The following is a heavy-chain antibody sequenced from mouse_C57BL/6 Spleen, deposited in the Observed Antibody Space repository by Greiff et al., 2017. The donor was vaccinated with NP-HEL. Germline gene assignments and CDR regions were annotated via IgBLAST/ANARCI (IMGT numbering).Heavy chain of an antibody. D-gene: IGHD1-1*01. CDR3: ARHDDYGSSYGAMDY. CDR2: IWSDGST. CDR1: GFSLTSYG. Sequence: QVQLKESGPGLVAPSQSLSITCTVSGFSLTSYGVHWVRQPPGKGLEWLVVIWSDGSTTYNSALISRLSISKDNSTGQVFLKMNSLQTDDTAMYYCARHDDYGSSYGAMDYWGQGTSVTVSS. V-gene: IGHV2-6-1*01. J-gene: IGHJ4*01.